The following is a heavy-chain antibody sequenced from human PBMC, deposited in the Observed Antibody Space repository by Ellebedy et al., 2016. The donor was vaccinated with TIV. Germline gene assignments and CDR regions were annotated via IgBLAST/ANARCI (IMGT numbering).Heavy chain of an antibody. Sequence: GESLKISCAVSGFTFSTYSMNWVRQAPGKGLEWVSSISSSSSYIYYADSVKGRFTISRDNAKNSLYLQMSSLRAEDTAVYYCARGAYSGYFYGMDVWGQGTTVTVSS. CDR1: GFTFSTYS. V-gene: IGHV3-21*01. J-gene: IGHJ6*02. CDR3: ARGAYSGYFYGMDV. CDR2: ISSSSSYI. D-gene: IGHD2-21*01.